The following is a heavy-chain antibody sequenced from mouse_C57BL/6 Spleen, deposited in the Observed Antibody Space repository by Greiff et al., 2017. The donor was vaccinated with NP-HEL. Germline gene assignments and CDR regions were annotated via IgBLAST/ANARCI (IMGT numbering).Heavy chain of an antibody. CDR1: GFTFSSYA. V-gene: IGHV5-4*01. Sequence: EVQLVESGGGLVKPGGSLKLSCAASGFTFSSYAMSWVRQTPEKRLEWVATISDGGSYTYYPDNVKGRFTLSRDNAKNNLYLQMSHLKSEDTAMYYCARDLGTGFAYWGQGTLVTVSA. J-gene: IGHJ3*01. D-gene: IGHD4-1*01. CDR2: ISDGGSYT. CDR3: ARDLGTGFAY.